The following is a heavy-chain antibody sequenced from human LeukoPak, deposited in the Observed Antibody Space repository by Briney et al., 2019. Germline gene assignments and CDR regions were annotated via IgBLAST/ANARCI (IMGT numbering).Heavy chain of an antibody. Sequence: PGGSLRLSCAASGFTVSSYWMHSVRQVPGEGRGWGARINPGGSSITYADSVKGRFTISRDTAKNTLYLQMDSLRAEDTGVYYCARSNQADDYWGQGTLVTVSS. CDR3: ARSNQADDY. CDR1: GFTVSSYW. D-gene: IGHD1-14*01. CDR2: INPGGSSI. J-gene: IGHJ4*02. V-gene: IGHV3-74*01.